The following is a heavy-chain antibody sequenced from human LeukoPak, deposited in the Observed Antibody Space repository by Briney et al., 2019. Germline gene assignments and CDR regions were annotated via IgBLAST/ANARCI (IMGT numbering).Heavy chain of an antibody. CDR2: ISSSSSYI. CDR1: GFTFSSYS. J-gene: IGHJ4*02. Sequence: PGGSLRLSCAASGFTFSSYSMNWVRQAPGKGLEWVSSISSSSSYIYYADSVKGRFTISRDNAKNSLYLQMNSLRAEDTAVYYCARGISYSSSWSGGGWYYFDYWGQGTLVTVSS. CDR3: ARGISYSSSWSGGGWYYFDY. D-gene: IGHD6-13*01. V-gene: IGHV3-21*01.